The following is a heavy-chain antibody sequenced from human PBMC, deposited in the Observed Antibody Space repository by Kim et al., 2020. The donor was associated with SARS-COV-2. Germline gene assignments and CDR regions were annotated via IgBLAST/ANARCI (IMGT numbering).Heavy chain of an antibody. CDR1: GYTFTSYG. CDR2: ISAYNGNT. Sequence: ASVKVSCKASGYTFTSYGISWVRQAPGQGLEWMGWISAYNGNTNYAQKLQGRVTMTTDTSTSTAYMELRSLRSDDTAVYYCARSYYDSSGYPPYYFDYWGQGTLVTVSS. J-gene: IGHJ4*02. CDR3: ARSYYDSSGYPPYYFDY. D-gene: IGHD3-22*01. V-gene: IGHV1-18*04.